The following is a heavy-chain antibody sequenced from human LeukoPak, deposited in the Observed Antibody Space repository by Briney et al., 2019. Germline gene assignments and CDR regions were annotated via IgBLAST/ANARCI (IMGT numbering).Heavy chain of an antibody. CDR1: GYTFTSYA. V-gene: IGHV1-3*01. J-gene: IGHJ4*02. CDR2: INAGNGNT. CDR3: ARDTWFGELSMDY. Sequence: GASAKVSCKASGYTFTSYAMHWVRQAPGQRLEWMGWINAGNGNTKYSQKFQGRVTITRDTSASTAYMELSSLRSEDTAVYYCARDTWFGELSMDYWGQGTLVTVSS. D-gene: IGHD3-10*01.